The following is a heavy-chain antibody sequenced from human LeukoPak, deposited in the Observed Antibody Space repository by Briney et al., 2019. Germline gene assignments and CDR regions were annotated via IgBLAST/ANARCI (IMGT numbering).Heavy chain of an antibody. CDR1: GFTFSNAW. CDR2: ISDSGNT. CDR3: AKAPVTTCRGAYCYPFDY. V-gene: IGHV3-23*01. Sequence: GGSLRLSCAASGFTFSNAWMSWVRQAPGKGLEWVSAISDSGNTYHADSVKGRFTISRDSSKNTLFLQMNRLRPEDAAVYYCAKAPVTTCRGAYCYPFDYWGQGTLVTVSS. D-gene: IGHD2-21*01. J-gene: IGHJ4*02.